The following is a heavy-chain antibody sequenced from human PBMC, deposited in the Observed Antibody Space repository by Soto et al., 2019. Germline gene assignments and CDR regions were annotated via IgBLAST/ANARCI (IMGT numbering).Heavy chain of an antibody. D-gene: IGHD2-15*01. CDR3: ARDGTEYSVEYYDD. CDR2: IGTRGNTK. V-gene: IGHV3-11*01. CDR1: GFTFSDYY. J-gene: IGHJ4*02. Sequence: QVQLVESGGGLVKPGGSLRLSCATSGFTFSDYYMSWIRQAPGKGLEWVSYIGTRGNTKYYADSVRGRFTISRDNAKNSLYLQMNSLRADDTAVYYCARDGTEYSVEYYDDWGPGIPVTVSS.